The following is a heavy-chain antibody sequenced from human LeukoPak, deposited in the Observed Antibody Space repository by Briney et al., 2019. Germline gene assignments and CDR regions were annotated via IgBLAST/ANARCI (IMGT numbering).Heavy chain of an antibody. CDR1: GFTISDYY. J-gene: IGHJ4*02. D-gene: IGHD3-9*01. CDR2: ISSSSSYT. Sequence: GGSLRLSCAASGFTISDYYMSWIRQAPGKGLEWVSYISSSSSYTNYADSEKGRVTISRDNAKNSLYLQMNSLRADDTAVYYCARGPYDILSGYYPGDYWGQGTLVTVSS. V-gene: IGHV3-11*06. CDR3: ARGPYDILSGYYPGDY.